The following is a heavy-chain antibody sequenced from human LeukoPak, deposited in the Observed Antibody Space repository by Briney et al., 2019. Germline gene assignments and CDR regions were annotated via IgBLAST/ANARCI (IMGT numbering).Heavy chain of an antibody. CDR1: GYSISSGYY. CDR3: ARHLSAAIPDY. CDR2: IYPSGST. J-gene: IGHJ4*02. D-gene: IGHD2-2*02. Sequence: PSETLSLTCAVSGYSISSGYYWGWIRQPPGQGLEWIGSIYPSGSTYYIPSLKSRVTISVDTSKNQFSPKLSSVTAADTAVYYCARHLSAAIPDYWGQGTLVTVSS. V-gene: IGHV4-38-2*01.